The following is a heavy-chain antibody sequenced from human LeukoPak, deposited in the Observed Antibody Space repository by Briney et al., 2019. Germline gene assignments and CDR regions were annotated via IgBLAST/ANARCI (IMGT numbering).Heavy chain of an antibody. CDR2: ISGRGDGT. CDR3: AKAHLYYSDSSGSYLPDY. J-gene: IGHJ4*02. V-gene: IGHV3-43*02. Sequence: PGGALRLSCAASGFTFYDFAMRWVRQAPGKGRGWLSLISGRGDGTFYADSVTGRFTISRDNSKNSLYLHMSTLRTEDTALYSCAKAHLYYSDSSGSYLPDYWGQGNLVPVSP. D-gene: IGHD3-22*01. CDR1: GFTFYDFA.